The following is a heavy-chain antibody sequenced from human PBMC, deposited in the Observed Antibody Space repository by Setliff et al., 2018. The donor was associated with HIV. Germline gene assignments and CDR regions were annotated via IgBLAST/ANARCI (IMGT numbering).Heavy chain of an antibody. CDR3: ARATWNSVDY. J-gene: IGHJ4*02. CDR2: IYYSGST. D-gene: IGHD1-7*01. V-gene: IGHV4-39*01. Sequence: SETLSLTCTVFGGSLSSSGYYWGWIRQPPGKGLEWIGTIYYSGSTYYNPSLMSRVTISVDTSKNQLSLKLSSVTAADTAVYYCARATWNSVDYWGQGTLVTVSS. CDR1: GGSLSSSGYY.